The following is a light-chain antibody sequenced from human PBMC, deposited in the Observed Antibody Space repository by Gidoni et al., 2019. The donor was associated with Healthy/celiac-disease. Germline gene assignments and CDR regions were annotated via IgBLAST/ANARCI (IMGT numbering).Light chain of an antibody. V-gene: IGKV3-20*01. Sequence: EIVWRQSPGTLPLSPGERATLSCRASQGVSSSYLAWYQQKPGQAPRLLIYGASSRATGIPDRFSGSGSGTDFTLTISRLEPEDFAVYYCQRYGSSPPKTFGQGTRVEIK. J-gene: IGKJ1*01. CDR1: QGVSSSY. CDR2: GAS. CDR3: QRYGSSPPKT.